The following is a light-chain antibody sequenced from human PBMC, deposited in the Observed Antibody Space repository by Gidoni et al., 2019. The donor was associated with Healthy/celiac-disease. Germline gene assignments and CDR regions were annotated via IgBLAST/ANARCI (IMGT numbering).Light chain of an antibody. V-gene: IGKV1-5*03. Sequence: TLSASVGDRVTITCRASQSISSWLAWYQKKPGKAPKLLIYTASSLESGVPSRFSGRGAGTEFTLTISSLQPDDFATYYCQQNNSYWTFGQGTKVEIK. CDR2: TAS. J-gene: IGKJ1*01. CDR3: QQNNSYWT. CDR1: QSISSW.